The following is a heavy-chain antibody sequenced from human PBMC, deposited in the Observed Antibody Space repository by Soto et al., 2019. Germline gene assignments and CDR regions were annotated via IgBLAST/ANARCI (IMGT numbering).Heavy chain of an antibody. CDR2: ISAYNGNT. D-gene: IGHD3-22*01. J-gene: IGHJ1*01. CDR3: ARDYSSYDSSGYYYVSEYFQH. Sequence: ASVKVSCKASGYTFTIYGISWVRQAPGQGLEWMGWISAYNGNTNYAQKLQGRVTMTTDTSTSTAYMELRSLRSDDTAVYYCARDYSSYDSSGYYYVSEYFQHWGQGTLVTVSS. V-gene: IGHV1-18*01. CDR1: GYTFTIYG.